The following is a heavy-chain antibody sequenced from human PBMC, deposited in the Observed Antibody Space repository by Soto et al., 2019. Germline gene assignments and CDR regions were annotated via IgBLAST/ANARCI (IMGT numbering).Heavy chain of an antibody. D-gene: IGHD1-26*01. V-gene: IGHV3-23*01. Sequence: EVQLLESGGGLVQPRGSLRLSCAASGFAFRSYAMSWVRQAPRMGLEWVSGIGGRGVATFYTDSVKGRFTISRDNSRSTLYLQINSLRADDTAIYYCARDPVEAGDGPFDAWGQGTLVIVSS. CDR1: GFAFRSYA. CDR2: IGGRGVAT. CDR3: ARDPVEAGDGPFDA. J-gene: IGHJ4*02.